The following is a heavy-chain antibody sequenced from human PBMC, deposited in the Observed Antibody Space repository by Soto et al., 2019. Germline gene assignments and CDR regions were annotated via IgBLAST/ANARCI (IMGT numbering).Heavy chain of an antibody. D-gene: IGHD6-25*01. CDR3: ARGSALLFYYFDY. J-gene: IGHJ4*02. V-gene: IGHV4-30-4*01. Sequence: QVQLQESGPGLVKPSQTLSLTCNVSGGSISRGDYYWSWLRQPPGKGLEWIGYIYYRAMPYYNPYLKSRVSISVDTSKNQFSRKMTSVTAADTAVYYCARGSALLFYYFDYWGQGTPVTVSS. CDR1: GGSISRGDYY. CDR2: IYYRAMP.